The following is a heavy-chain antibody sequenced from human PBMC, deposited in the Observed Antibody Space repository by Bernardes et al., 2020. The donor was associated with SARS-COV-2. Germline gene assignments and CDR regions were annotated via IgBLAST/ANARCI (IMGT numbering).Heavy chain of an antibody. CDR1: RDTSSTFA. CDR3: AKQSLRTGPLTY. J-gene: IGHJ4*02. CDR2: TIPLTGVA. V-gene: IGHV1-69*04. Sequence: SVKVSCKASRDTSSTFAFNWVRQAPGQGPEWMGRTIPLTGVADYAQTFQGRLSFSADDSTSTFYMELTNLKSADTAVYFCAKQSLRTGPLTYWGQGTLVTVSS. D-gene: IGHD4-4*01.